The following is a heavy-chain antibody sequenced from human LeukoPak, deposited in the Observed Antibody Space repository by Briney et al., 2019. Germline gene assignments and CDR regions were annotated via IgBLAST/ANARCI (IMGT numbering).Heavy chain of an antibody. CDR3: ARGMVRQPPYY. CDR1: GGSISSGGYS. V-gene: IGHV4-30-2*01. CDR2: IYHSGST. D-gene: IGHD4-23*01. Sequence: PSETLSLTCAVSGGSISSGGYSWSWIRQPPGKGLEWIGYIYHSGSTYYNPSLKSRVTISVDRSKNQFSLKLSSVTAADTAVYYCARGMVRQPPYYWGQGTLVTVSS. J-gene: IGHJ4*02.